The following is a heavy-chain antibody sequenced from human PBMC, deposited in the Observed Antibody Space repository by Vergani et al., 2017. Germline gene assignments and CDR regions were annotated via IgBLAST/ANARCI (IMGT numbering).Heavy chain of an antibody. V-gene: IGHV4-34*01. D-gene: IGHD6-19*01. J-gene: IGHJ6*03. CDR2: INHSGST. CDR3: ARDSSGLYYMDV. Sequence: QVQLQQWGAGLFKPSETLSLTCAVYGGSFSGYYWSWIRQPPGKGLEWVGEINHSGSTNYNPSLKTRVTISVDTSKNQFSLKLSSVTAADTAVYYGARDSSGLYYMDVWGKGTTVTVSS. CDR1: GGSFSGYY.